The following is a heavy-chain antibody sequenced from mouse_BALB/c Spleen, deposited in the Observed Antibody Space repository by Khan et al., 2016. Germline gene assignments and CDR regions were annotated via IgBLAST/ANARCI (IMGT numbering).Heavy chain of an antibody. D-gene: IGHD2-2*01. CDR2: IWGDGTT. J-gene: IGHJ4*01. V-gene: IGHV2-6-7*01. Sequence: QVQLKESGPGLVAPSQSLSITCTVSGFSLIAYGVNWVRQPPGKSLEWLGMIWGDGTTDYNSALKSRLNITKDNSKSQVFLKMNSLQTDDTARYXCASDGWGYYAMDYWGQGTSVTVSS. CDR1: GFSLIAYG. CDR3: ASDGWGYYAMDY.